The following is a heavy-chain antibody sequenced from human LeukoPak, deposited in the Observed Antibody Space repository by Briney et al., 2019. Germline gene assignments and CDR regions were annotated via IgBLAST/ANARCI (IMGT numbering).Heavy chain of an antibody. Sequence: SETLSLTCAVSGYSISSGYYWGWIRQPPGKGLEWIGYIYYSGSTNCNPSLKSRVTISVDTSKNQFSLKLSSVTAADTAVYYCARVFIAAAGTVFQHWGQGTLVTVSS. CDR2: IYYSGST. D-gene: IGHD6-13*01. J-gene: IGHJ1*01. CDR3: ARVFIAAAGTVFQH. V-gene: IGHV4-61*01. CDR1: GYSISSGYY.